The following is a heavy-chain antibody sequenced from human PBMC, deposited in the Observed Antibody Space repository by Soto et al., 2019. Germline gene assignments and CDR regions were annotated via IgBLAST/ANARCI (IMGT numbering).Heavy chain of an antibody. V-gene: IGHV5-10-1*01. D-gene: IGHD3-22*01. CDR3: ARQIYDSDTGPNFQYYFDS. CDR2: IDPSDSQT. Sequence: GESPKLYCKGSGYSFAGYWINWVRQKPGKGLEWMGRIDPSDSQTYYSPSFRGHVTISATKSITTVFLQWSSLRASDTAMYYCARQIYDSDTGPNFQYYFDSWGQGTPVTVSS. CDR1: GYSFAGYW. J-gene: IGHJ4*02.